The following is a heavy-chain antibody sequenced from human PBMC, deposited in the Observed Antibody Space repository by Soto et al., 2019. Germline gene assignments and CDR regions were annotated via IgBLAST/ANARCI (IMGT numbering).Heavy chain of an antibody. Sequence: QVQLVQSGAELKKPGSSMKVSCKTSGGSFNSFSFTWVRQAPGQGLEWVGRIIPVLGLTAYAQKFQGRITISADKSTSTAYMEQSGLTSEDTAVYYCAPDKDNTSEFWGQGTLVTVSS. CDR3: APDKDNTSEF. D-gene: IGHD2-2*02. J-gene: IGHJ4*02. V-gene: IGHV1-69*02. CDR1: GGSFNSFS. CDR2: IIPVLGLT.